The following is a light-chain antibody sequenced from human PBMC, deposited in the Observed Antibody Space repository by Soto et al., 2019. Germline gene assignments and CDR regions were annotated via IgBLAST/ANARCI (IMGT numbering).Light chain of an antibody. Sequence: EIVLTQSPGTLSLSPGERATLSCRASQSVSSSYLAWYQQKPGQAPRLLIYGASSRATGIPDRFSGSGSGTDFTLTISRLESEDFAVYYCQQYGSSSWTFGQGIKVEIK. J-gene: IGKJ1*01. CDR3: QQYGSSSWT. CDR1: QSVSSSY. CDR2: GAS. V-gene: IGKV3-20*01.